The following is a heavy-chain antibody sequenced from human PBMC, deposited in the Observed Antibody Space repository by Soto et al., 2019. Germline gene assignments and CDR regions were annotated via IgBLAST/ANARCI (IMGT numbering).Heavy chain of an antibody. CDR1: GGSISSYY. Sequence: SETLSLTCTVSGGSISSYYWSWIRQPPGKGLEWIGYIYYSGSTNYNPSLKSRVTISVDTSKNQFSLKLSSVTAADTAVYYCARRGTYNWFDPWRQGTLVTVSS. CDR3: ARRGTYNWFDP. D-gene: IGHD3-16*01. V-gene: IGHV4-59*08. J-gene: IGHJ5*02. CDR2: IYYSGST.